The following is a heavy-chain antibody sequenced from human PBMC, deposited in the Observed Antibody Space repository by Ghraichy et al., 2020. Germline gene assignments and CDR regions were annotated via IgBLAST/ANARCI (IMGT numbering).Heavy chain of an antibody. CDR3: ARDKGVKGYSYDWNYYNGMDV. D-gene: IGHD5-12*01. Sequence: ASVKVSCKASGYMFTSHGISWVRQAPGQGPEWMGWISAYNGDTNYGQKFQGRVTMTTDTTTSTAYMELRSLRSDDTAVYYCARDKGVKGYSYDWNYYNGMDVWGQGTTVTVSS. CDR2: ISAYNGDT. V-gene: IGHV1-18*01. J-gene: IGHJ6*02. CDR1: GYMFTSHG.